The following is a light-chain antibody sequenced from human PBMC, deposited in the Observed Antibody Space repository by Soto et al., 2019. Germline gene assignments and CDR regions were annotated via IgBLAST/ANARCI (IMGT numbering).Light chain of an antibody. CDR3: QKYSGVPIT. CDR2: GAS. CDR1: QDIGNY. Sequence: DIQMTQSPSSLSASVGDRVTITCRASQDIGNYLAWFQQKPGTVPKLLIYGASTLQSGVPSRFSGNGSGTDFTLTIRSLQPEDVATYYCQKYSGVPITFGQGTRLEI. J-gene: IGKJ5*01. V-gene: IGKV1-27*01.